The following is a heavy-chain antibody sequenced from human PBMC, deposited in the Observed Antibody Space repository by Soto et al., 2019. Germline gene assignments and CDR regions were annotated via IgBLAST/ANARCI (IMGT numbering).Heavy chain of an antibody. Sequence: PSETLSLTCTVSGGSISSYYWSWIRQPPGKGLEWIGYIYYSGSTNYNPSLKSRVTISVDTSKNQFSLKLSSVTAADTAVYYCALEGESNAFDIWGQGTMVTVSS. J-gene: IGHJ3*02. V-gene: IGHV4-59*01. CDR1: GGSISSYY. CDR3: ALEGESNAFDI. CDR2: IYYSGST.